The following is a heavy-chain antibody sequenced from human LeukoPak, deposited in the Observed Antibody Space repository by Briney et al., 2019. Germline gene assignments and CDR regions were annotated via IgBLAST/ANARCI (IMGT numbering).Heavy chain of an antibody. CDR2: ISGDGGST. D-gene: IGHD2-15*01. J-gene: IGHJ4*02. CDR3: ARKRLDCSGGSCYGDLDY. Sequence: GGSLRLTCAASGFTFDDYAMHWVRQAPGKGLEWVSLISGDGGSTYYADSVKGRFTISRDNAKNSVYLQMNSLRDEDTAIYYCARKRLDCSGGSCYGDLDYWGQGTLVTVSS. CDR1: GFTFDDYA. V-gene: IGHV3-43*02.